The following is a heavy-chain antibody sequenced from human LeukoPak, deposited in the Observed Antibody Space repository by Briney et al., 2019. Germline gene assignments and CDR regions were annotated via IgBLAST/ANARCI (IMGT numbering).Heavy chain of an antibody. CDR3: ASIFNGYNLGDY. CDR1: GGSFSGYY. V-gene: IGHV4-34*01. Sequence: SETLSLTCAVYGGSFSGYYWSWSRQTPGKGLEWIGEINHSGSTNYNPSLKSRVTISVDTSKNQFSLKLSSVTAADTAVYYCASIFNGYNLGDYWGQGTLVTVSS. J-gene: IGHJ4*02. D-gene: IGHD5-24*01. CDR2: INHSGST.